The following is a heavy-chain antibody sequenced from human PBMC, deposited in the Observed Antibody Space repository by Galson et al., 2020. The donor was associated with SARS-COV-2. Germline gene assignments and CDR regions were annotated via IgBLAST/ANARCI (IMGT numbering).Heavy chain of an antibody. CDR1: GFVFSGSA. CDR3: TRFVEGANYFDY. Sequence: GGSLRLSCAASGFVFSGSALHWVRQASGGGLEWVGRIRSKANNYATAYGASVKDRFTIFRDDSKNTAYVEMHNLKTEDTAVYYCTRFVEGANYFDYWGQGALVTVSS. J-gene: IGHJ4*02. V-gene: IGHV3-73*01. CDR2: IRSKANNYAT. D-gene: IGHD1-1*01.